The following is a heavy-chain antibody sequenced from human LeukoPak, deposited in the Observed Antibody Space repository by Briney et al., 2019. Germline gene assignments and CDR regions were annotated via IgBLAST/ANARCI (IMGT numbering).Heavy chain of an antibody. CDR2: IKSKTDGGTT. D-gene: IGHD6-13*01. CDR3: TTRYRGIAAAGTIDY. Sequence: GGSFRLSCAASGFTFSNAWMNWVRQAPGKGLEWVGRIKSKTDGGTTDYAAPVKGRFTISRDDSKNTLYLQMNSLKTEDTAVYYCTTRYRGIAAAGTIDYWGQGTLVTVSS. V-gene: IGHV3-15*07. J-gene: IGHJ4*02. CDR1: GFTFSNAW.